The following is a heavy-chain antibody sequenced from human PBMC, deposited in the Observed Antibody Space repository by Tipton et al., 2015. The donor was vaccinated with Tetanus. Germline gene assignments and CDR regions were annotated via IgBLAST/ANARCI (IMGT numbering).Heavy chain of an antibody. CDR1: GFTFNIFG. V-gene: IGHV3-23*01. J-gene: IGHJ6*02. CDR2: ISRSGDNT. CDR3: ARSSADCGGDCSAWDFFYYGLEV. Sequence: SLRLSCAATGFTFNIFGMSWVRQAPGKGLEWVSGISRSGDNTFYADSVKGRFTISRDNSKNTLYLQMNSLRADDTAVYYWARSSADCGGDCSAWDFFYYGLEVWGQGTTVTVSS. D-gene: IGHD2-21*02.